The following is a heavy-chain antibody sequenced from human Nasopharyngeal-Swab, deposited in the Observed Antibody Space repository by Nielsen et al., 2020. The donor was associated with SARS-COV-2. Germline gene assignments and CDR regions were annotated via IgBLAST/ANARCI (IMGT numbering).Heavy chain of an antibody. CDR2: IYYSGST. J-gene: IGHJ5*02. Sequence: RQAPGKGLEWIGSIYYSGSTYYNPSLKSRVTISIDTSKNQLSLEVTSVTVADTAVYYCARTHNWIDPWGQGTLVTVSS. V-gene: IGHV4-39*01. CDR3: ARTHNWIDP.